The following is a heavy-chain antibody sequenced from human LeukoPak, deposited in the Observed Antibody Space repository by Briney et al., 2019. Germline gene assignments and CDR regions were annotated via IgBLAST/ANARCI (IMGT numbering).Heavy chain of an antibody. Sequence: SETLSLTCTVSGGSISSYYWSWIRQPAGKGLEWIGRIYTSGSTNYNPSLKSRVTMSVDTSKNQFSLKLSSVTAADTAVYYCARDAYCSGGSCYNSLFDYWGQGTLVTVSS. CDR1: GGSISSYY. D-gene: IGHD2-15*01. V-gene: IGHV4-4*07. CDR2: IYTSGST. CDR3: ARDAYCSGGSCYNSLFDY. J-gene: IGHJ4*02.